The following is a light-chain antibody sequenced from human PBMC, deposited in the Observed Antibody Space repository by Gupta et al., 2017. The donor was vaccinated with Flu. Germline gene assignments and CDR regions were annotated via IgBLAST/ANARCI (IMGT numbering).Light chain of an antibody. CDR3: QQYGSSPPTT. CDR1: QSVSSSS. Sequence: RATLTFRASQSVSSSSLAWYQQKPGQAPRLLLSDASSRAPGIPDTFSGSGSGTDFILPTSSLEHEDVAVYYCQQYGSSPPTTFGQGTKLEI. V-gene: IGKV3-20*01. J-gene: IGKJ2*01. CDR2: DAS.